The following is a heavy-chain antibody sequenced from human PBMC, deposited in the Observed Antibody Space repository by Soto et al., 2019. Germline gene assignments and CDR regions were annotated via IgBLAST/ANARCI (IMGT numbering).Heavy chain of an antibody. CDR3: ARDRAGAQYGLDV. J-gene: IGHJ6*02. D-gene: IGHD1-26*01. Sequence: PGGSLRLSCAASGFTFSYYWMHWVRQAPGKGLVWVSRIHSDGSSTTYADFVKGRFIISRDNARNSLYLQMNSLRDEDTAVYYCARDRAGAQYGLDVWGQGTTVTVSS. CDR2: IHSDGSST. CDR1: GFTFSYYW. V-gene: IGHV3-74*01.